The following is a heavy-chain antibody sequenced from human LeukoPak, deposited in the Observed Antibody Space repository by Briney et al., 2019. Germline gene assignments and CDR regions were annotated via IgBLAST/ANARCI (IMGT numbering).Heavy chain of an antibody. J-gene: IGHJ4*02. CDR1: GGSISRNSDY. D-gene: IGHD4-17*01. Sequence: SETLSLTCTVSGGSISRNSDYWGWIRQPPGKGLEWIGSIYYGGSTYYNPSLKSRVTISVDTSKNQFSLKVTSVTAADTAVYYCARDRGDYTFDYWGQGTLVTVSS. V-gene: IGHV4-39*07. CDR3: ARDRGDYTFDY. CDR2: IYYGGST.